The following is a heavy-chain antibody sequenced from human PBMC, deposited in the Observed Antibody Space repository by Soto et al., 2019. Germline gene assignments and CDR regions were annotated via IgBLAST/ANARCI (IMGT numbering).Heavy chain of an antibody. CDR3: ARGGDPDY. CDR1: GFTFNYYW. Sequence: EVQLVESGGGLVQPGGSLSLSCVASGFTFNYYWMHWVRQAPGKGLVWVSRIQSDGSSPDYVDSVKGRFTISRDNAKNTLYLQMNNLRAEDTAVYYCARGGDPDYWGQGTLVTVSS. CDR2: IQSDGSSP. J-gene: IGHJ4*02. D-gene: IGHD2-21*02. V-gene: IGHV3-74*01.